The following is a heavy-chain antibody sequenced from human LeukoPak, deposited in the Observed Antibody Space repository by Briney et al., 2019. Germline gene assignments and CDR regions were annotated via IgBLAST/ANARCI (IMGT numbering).Heavy chain of an antibody. V-gene: IGHV3-74*01. CDR2: IASDGSST. CDR3: ARGRPHGNDY. CDR1: GFTFSSYW. J-gene: IGHJ4*02. D-gene: IGHD4-23*01. Sequence: PGGSLRLSCAVSGFTFSSYWMNWVRQAPGKGLVWVSRIASDGSSTTYADSVKGRFSISRDNAKNTLYLQMNSLRVKDTAVYYCARGRPHGNDYWGQGTLVTVSS.